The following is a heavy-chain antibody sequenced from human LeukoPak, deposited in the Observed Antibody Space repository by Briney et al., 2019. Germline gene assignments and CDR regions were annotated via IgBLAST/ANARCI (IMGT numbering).Heavy chain of an antibody. CDR3: AKNSLRSLQY. CDR1: GFIFTTYA. V-gene: IGHV3-23*01. Sequence: PGGSLRLSCTASGFIFTTYAMSWVRQAPGQGLEWVSFISGSGGGGTYYADSVKGRFTISRDNSKNTLYLQMDSLRAEDTALYYCAKNSLRSLQYWGQGTLVTVSS. CDR2: ISGSGGGGT. J-gene: IGHJ4*02. D-gene: IGHD5/OR15-5a*01.